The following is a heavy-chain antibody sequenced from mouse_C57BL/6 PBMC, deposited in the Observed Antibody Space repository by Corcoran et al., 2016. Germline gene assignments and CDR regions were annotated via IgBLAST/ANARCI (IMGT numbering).Heavy chain of an antibody. CDR2: IYPRSGNT. J-gene: IGHJ1*03. Sequence: QVQLQQSGAELARPGASVKLSCKASGYTFTSYGISWVKQRTGQGLEWIGEIYPRSGNTYYNEKFKGKATLTADKSSSTAYMELRSLTSEDSAVYFCAREGTTVGWYFDVWGTGTTVTVSS. V-gene: IGHV1-81*01. CDR3: AREGTTVGWYFDV. D-gene: IGHD1-1*01. CDR1: GYTFTSYG.